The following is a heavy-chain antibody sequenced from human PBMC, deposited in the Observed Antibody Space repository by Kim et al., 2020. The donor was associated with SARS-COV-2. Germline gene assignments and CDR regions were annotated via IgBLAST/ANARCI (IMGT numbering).Heavy chain of an antibody. J-gene: IGHJ5*02. CDR1: GYTFTRYD. V-gene: IGHV1-8*01. CDR3: ARGGVVTIFGVVIIRWFDP. Sequence: ASVKVSCKASGYTFTRYDINWVRQATGQGLEWMGWLNPNSGNTGSAQKFQGRVTRTRNTSISTAYMGLSSLRSEDTAVYYCARGGVVTIFGVVIIRWFDPWGQGTLVTVSS. CDR2: LNPNSGNT. D-gene: IGHD3-3*01.